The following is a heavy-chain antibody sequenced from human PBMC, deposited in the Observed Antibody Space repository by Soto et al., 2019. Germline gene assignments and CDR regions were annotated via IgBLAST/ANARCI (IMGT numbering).Heavy chain of an antibody. V-gene: IGHV4-34*01. J-gene: IGHJ6*02. D-gene: IGHD1-26*01. CDR2: INHSGST. CDR1: GGSFSGYY. CDR3: ARGPKGEVGGTWYYYAMDV. Sequence: SLTCAVYGGSFSGYYWSWIRQPPGKGLEWIGEINHSGSTNYNPSLKSRVTISVDTSKNQFSLKLNSVTAADTAVYYCARGPKGEVGGTWYYYAMDVWGQGTTVTVSS.